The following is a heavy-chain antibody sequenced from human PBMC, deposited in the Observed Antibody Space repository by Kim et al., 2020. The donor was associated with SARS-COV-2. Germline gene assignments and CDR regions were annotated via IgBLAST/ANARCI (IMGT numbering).Heavy chain of an antibody. J-gene: IGHJ2*01. CDR3: ARGGGAFCGGDCLRTFDL. D-gene: IGHD2-21*02. Sequence: GGSLRLSCAASGLTVRSNYMSWVRQAPGEGLKWVSNIYSNGRTYYADSVKGRFTISRDDSENTLYLHMNSLRVDDTAVYYCARGGGAFCGGDCLRTFDLWGRGTRVTVSS. CDR2: IYSNGRT. CDR1: GLTVRSNY. V-gene: IGHV3-53*01.